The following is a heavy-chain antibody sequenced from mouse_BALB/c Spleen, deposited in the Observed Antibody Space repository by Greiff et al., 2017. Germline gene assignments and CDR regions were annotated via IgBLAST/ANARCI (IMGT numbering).Heavy chain of an antibody. CDR2: IWAGGST. CDR3: ARVANWDIAY. V-gene: IGHV2-9*02. CDR1: GFSLTSYG. J-gene: IGHJ3*01. D-gene: IGHD4-1*01. Sequence: VKLMESGPVLVAPTQSLSITCTVSGFSLTSYGVHWVRQPPGKGLEWLGVIWAGGSTNYNSALMSRLSISKDNSKSQVFLKMNSLQTDDTAMYYCARVANWDIAYWGQGTLVTVSA.